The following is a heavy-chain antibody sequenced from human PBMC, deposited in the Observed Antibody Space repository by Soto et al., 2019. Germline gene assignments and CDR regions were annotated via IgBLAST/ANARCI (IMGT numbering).Heavy chain of an antibody. CDR3: ARGRRYDMDV. J-gene: IGHJ6*01. CDR2: IDSDGSST. CDR1: GFTFGSYW. V-gene: IGHV3-74*01. Sequence: EVQLVESGGGLVQPGGSLRVSCAASGFTFGSYWMNWVRQAPGKGLVWVSRIDSDGSSTTYADSVKGRFTTSRDNAKNTLYLQMSSLRVDDTAVYYCARGRRYDMDVWGQGTTVTVSS.